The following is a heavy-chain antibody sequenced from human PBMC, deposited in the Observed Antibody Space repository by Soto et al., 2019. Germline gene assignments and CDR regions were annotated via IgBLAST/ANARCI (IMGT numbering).Heavy chain of an antibody. CDR3: ARERGDMAAIRFLEY. CDR1: SGPISSGGYY. V-gene: IGHV4-31*03. Sequence: SETLSLTCTVSSGPISSGGYYWSWIRQHPGRGLEWIGFIYFDGGTYYNPSLKSRVTMSVDASKNQFSLKLNSVTAADTAVYYCARERGDMAAIRFLEYWGPGTLVTVSS. D-gene: IGHD6-13*01. J-gene: IGHJ4*02. CDR2: IYFDGGT.